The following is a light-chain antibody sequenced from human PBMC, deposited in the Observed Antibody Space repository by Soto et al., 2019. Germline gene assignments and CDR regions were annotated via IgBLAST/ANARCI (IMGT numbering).Light chain of an antibody. J-gene: IGKJ1*01. CDR2: VTS. Sequence: DIQMTQSPSSLSASVGDRVTVTCRPSQNITKFLNWYQEKPGKAPKVLIYVTSNLENGVPSRFSGSGSGTEFTITISSLQPEDFATYYCQQTYSAPGTFGQGTRVEV. CDR1: QNITKF. V-gene: IGKV1-39*01. CDR3: QQTYSAPGT.